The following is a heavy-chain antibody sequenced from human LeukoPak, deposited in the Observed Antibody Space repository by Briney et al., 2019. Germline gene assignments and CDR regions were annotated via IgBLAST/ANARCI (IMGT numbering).Heavy chain of an antibody. CDR1: GGSFSGYY. CDR3: ADFRGGAFDF. Sequence: SETLSLTCAVYGGSFSGYYWSWIRQPPGKGLEWIGEINHSGSTNYNPSLKSRVTISVDTSKNQFSLKLSSVTAADTAVYYCADFRGGAFDFWGRGTMVTVSS. V-gene: IGHV4-34*01. D-gene: IGHD3-16*01. CDR2: INHSGST. J-gene: IGHJ3*01.